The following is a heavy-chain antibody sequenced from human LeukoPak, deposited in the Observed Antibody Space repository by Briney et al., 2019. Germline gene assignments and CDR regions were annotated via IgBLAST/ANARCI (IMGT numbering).Heavy chain of an antibody. CDR1: GFTFSSYS. D-gene: IGHD3-10*01. Sequence: GGSLRLSCAASGFTFSSYSMNWVRQAPGKGLEWVSSISSSSSYIYYADSVKGRFTISRDNAKNSLYLQINSLRAEDTAVCYCARVYSLDYYGSGSYDYWGQGTLVTVSS. CDR3: ARVYSLDYYGSGSYDY. V-gene: IGHV3-21*01. J-gene: IGHJ4*02. CDR2: ISSSSSYI.